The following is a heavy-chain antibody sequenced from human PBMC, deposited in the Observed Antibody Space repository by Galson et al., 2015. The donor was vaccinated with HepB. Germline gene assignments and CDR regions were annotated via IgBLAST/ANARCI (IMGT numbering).Heavy chain of an antibody. CDR2: INAGNGNT. V-gene: IGHV1-3*01. CDR1: GYTFTSYA. Sequence: SVKVSCKASGYTFTSYAMHWVRQAPGQGLEWMGWINAGNGNTKYSQKFQGRVTITRDTSASTAYMELSSLRSEDTAVYYCAREGDSGSYYAIDYWGQGTLVTVSS. J-gene: IGHJ4*02. CDR3: AREGDSGSYYAIDY. D-gene: IGHD1-26*01.